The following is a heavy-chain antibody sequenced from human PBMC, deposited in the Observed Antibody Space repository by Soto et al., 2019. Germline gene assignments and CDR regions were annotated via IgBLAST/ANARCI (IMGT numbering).Heavy chain of an antibody. CDR1: GFTFSNYW. Sequence: GGSLRLSCAASGFTFSNYWMHWVRQAAGKGLVWVSRINSDGGSRSYADSVKGRFTISRDNAKNTLYLQMNSLRAEDTAVYYCVREDNVVVPARYGMDVWGQGTTVTVSS. J-gene: IGHJ6*02. D-gene: IGHD2-2*01. V-gene: IGHV3-74*01. CDR3: VREDNVVVPARYGMDV. CDR2: INSDGGSR.